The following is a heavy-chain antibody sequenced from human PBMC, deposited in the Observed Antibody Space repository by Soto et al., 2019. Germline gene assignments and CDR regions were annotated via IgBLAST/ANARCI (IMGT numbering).Heavy chain of an antibody. D-gene: IGHD3-9*01. CDR1: GYTFTSYG. J-gene: IGHJ4*02. CDR2: ISAYNGNT. CDR3: ARDPGFRSDY. Sequence: QVQLVQSGAEVKKPGASVKVSCKASGYTFTSYGISWVRQAPGQGLEWMGWISAYNGNTNYAQKHQGRVTMTTATTSSRGYMELRSRRSDDTAVYYCARDPGFRSDYWGQGTLVTVSS. V-gene: IGHV1-18*01.